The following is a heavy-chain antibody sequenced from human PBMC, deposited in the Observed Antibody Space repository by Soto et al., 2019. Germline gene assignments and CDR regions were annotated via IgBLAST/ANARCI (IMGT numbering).Heavy chain of an antibody. V-gene: IGHV1-18*04. CDR3: ARVNLDYDSTYFDY. CDR2: ISAYNGNT. D-gene: IGHD3-22*01. CDR1: GYTFTSYG. Sequence: QVQLVQSGAEVKNPGSSVKVSCKASGYTFTSYGISWVRQAPGQGLEWMGWISAYNGNTNYAQKLQGRVTMTTDPSTSTAYMAVRSLRSDDTAVYYCARVNLDYDSTYFDYWGQRTVVTVS. J-gene: IGHJ4*02.